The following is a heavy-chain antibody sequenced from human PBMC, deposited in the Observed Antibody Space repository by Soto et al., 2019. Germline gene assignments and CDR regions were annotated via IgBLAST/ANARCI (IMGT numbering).Heavy chain of an antibody. D-gene: IGHD6-19*01. Sequence: QVQLQQWGAGLLKPSETLSLTCAVYGGSFSGYYWSWIRQPPGKGLEWIGEINHSGSTNYNPSLKSRVTISVDTSKNQFSLKLSSVTAADTAVYYCARARRREQWLVPPYYFDYWGQGTLVTVSS. J-gene: IGHJ4*02. CDR2: INHSGST. V-gene: IGHV4-34*01. CDR3: ARARRREQWLVPPYYFDY. CDR1: GGSFSGYY.